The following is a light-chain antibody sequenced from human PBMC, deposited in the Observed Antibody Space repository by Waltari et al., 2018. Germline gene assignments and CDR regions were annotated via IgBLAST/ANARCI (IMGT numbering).Light chain of an antibody. CDR3: QQYGSPPSRT. Sequence: IVMTQSPATLSVSPGERATLSCRASQSVTSELAWYQQKPGQAPRLLIYGASTRATGIPDRFSGRGSGTDFTLTISSLEPEDFAVYYCQQYGSPPSRTFGQGTKVEMK. J-gene: IGKJ1*01. V-gene: IGKV3-15*01. CDR2: GAS. CDR1: QSVTSE.